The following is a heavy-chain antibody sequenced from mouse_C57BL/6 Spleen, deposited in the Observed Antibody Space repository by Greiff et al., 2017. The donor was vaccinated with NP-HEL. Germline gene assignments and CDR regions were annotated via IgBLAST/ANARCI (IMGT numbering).Heavy chain of an antibody. CDR2: LWSGGST. CDR3: ARTPRITTVVATGYFDV. J-gene: IGHJ1*03. V-gene: IGHV2-2*01. CDR1: GFSLTSYG. D-gene: IGHD1-1*01. Sequence: QVQLKESGPGLVQPSQSLSITCTVSGFSLTSYGVHWVRQSPGKGLEWLGVLWSGGSTDYNAAFISNLSIIKDNSKSQVFFKMNSLQADDTAIYYCARTPRITTVVATGYFDVWGTGTTVTVSS.